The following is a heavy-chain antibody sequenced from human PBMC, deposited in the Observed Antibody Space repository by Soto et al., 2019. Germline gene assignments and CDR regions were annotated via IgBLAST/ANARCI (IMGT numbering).Heavy chain of an antibody. J-gene: IGHJ4*02. CDR1: GFTFRSYW. CDR3: TREVATVPDY. CDR2: ISPDGSIT. Sequence: EVQLVESGGGLVQPGGSLRLSCAASGFTFRSYWMHWVRQAPGKWLVWVSRISPDGSITNYADSVQGRFTISRDNAKNTLFLQMNSLRAEDTAVYYCTREVATVPDYWGQGTLVTVSS. D-gene: IGHD6-13*01. V-gene: IGHV3-74*01.